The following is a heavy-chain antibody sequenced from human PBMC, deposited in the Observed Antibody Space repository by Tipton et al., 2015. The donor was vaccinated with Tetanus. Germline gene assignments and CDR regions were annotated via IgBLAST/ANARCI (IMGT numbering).Heavy chain of an antibody. D-gene: IGHD3-16*01. Sequence: SLRLSCAASGFTFSGYAMAWVRQAPGKGLECVSSISGRGGTTFYADFVKGRFTISRDNSKNTLYLQMNSLRAEDTAVYYCARALYGGCDYWGQGTLVTVSS. J-gene: IGHJ4*02. CDR2: ISGRGGTT. CDR3: ARALYGGCDY. V-gene: IGHV3-23*01. CDR1: GFTFSGYA.